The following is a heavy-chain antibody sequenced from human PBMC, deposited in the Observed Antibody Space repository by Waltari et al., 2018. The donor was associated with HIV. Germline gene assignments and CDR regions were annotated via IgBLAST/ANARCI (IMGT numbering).Heavy chain of an antibody. Sequence: QVQLQESGPGLVKPSQTLSLTCTVSGGSINSGGYYWSWIRHHPGKGLEWIGYIYYSGNTYHNPSLKSRVTISLDTSKNQFSLKLTSVTAADTAVYYCARGSVRNHFDYWGQGTLVTVSS. CDR3: ARGSVRNHFDY. D-gene: IGHD3-10*01. CDR2: IYYSGNT. CDR1: GGSINSGGYY. J-gene: IGHJ4*02. V-gene: IGHV4-31*03.